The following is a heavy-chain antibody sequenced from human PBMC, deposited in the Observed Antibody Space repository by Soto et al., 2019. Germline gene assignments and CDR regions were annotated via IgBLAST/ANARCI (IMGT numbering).Heavy chain of an antibody. CDR2: MYPDDSDI. D-gene: IGHD3-22*01. CDR1: GYSFTSYW. Sequence: GESLKISCKGSGYSFTSYWIGRVRQMPGKGLEWMAIMYPDDSDIRYSPSFEAHVTISADKSTSTAFLQWSSLKASDTAMYYCATAYVYDFENSNYYRDAFDIWGQGTLVTVSS. J-gene: IGHJ3*02. CDR3: ATAYVYDFENSNYYRDAFDI. V-gene: IGHV5-51*01.